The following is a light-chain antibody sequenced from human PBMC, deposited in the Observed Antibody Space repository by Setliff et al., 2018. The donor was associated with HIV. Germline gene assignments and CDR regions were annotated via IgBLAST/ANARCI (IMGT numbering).Light chain of an antibody. J-gene: IGLJ1*01. CDR1: NIGSKG. V-gene: IGLV3-21*03. CDR3: EVWDRTGGHLYV. Sequence: SYELTQPPSVSVAPGKTARITCGGNNIGSKGVHWYQQKPGQAPVLVVYDDSERPSGIPERFSGSNSGNTATLTISRVEAGDEADYYCEVWDRTGGHLYVFGKGTKVTVL. CDR2: DDS.